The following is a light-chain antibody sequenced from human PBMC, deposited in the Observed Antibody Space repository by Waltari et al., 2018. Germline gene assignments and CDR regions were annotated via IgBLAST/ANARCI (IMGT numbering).Light chain of an antibody. V-gene: IGLV4-69*01. J-gene: IGLJ2*01. CDR3: QTWGV. Sequence: QPVLTQSPSASASLGASVKLTCSLSSGHSTYAIAWHQQQPEKGPRFLMRFNSDGSHTKGDGIPDRFSGSSSGAERYLSISSLQSEDEADYYCQTWGVFGGGTKLTVL. CDR2: FNSDGSH. CDR1: SGHSTYA.